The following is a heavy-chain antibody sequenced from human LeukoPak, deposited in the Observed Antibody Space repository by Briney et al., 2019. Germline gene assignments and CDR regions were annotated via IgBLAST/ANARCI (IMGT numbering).Heavy chain of an antibody. Sequence: PSETLSLTCSVSGGSISGTSYRWGWIRQPPGKGPEWIGSHYHTGRIYHNPSPNGRVTISVDTSKNQFSLKLSSVTDADTAVYYCARDGSDNWGLFDNWGRGTLVTVSS. CDR3: ARDGSDNWGLFDN. CDR2: HYHTGRI. V-gene: IGHV4-39*07. CDR1: GGSISGTSYR. D-gene: IGHD1-1*01. J-gene: IGHJ4*02.